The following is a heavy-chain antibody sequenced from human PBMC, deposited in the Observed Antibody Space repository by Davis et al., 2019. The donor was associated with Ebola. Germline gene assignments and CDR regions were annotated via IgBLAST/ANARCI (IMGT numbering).Heavy chain of an antibody. V-gene: IGHV1-46*01. Sequence: ASVKVSCKASGYTFSNYFMQWVRQAPGQGLEWMGIINPSVASTSYGQKFQGRVTITADESTSTAYMELSSLRSEDTAVYYCARWGATPYYYGMDVWGKGTTVTVSS. J-gene: IGHJ6*04. D-gene: IGHD1-26*01. CDR3: ARWGATPYYYGMDV. CDR2: INPSVAST. CDR1: GYTFSNYF.